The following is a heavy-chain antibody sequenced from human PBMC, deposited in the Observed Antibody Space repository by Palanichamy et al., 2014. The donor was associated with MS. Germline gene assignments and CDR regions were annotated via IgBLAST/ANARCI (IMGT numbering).Heavy chain of an antibody. J-gene: IGHJ4*02. D-gene: IGHD3-16*02. V-gene: IGHV4-34*01. CDR3: ARRWTLVWGSFRFKEYAPQATFFDS. CDR1: GASLNNYY. CDR2: IKHSGTT. Sequence: QVQLQQWGAGLLKPSETLSLTCGVSGASLNNYYWSWIRQPPGKGLEWIGEIKHSGTTNYNPSLKSRVTMSIDTSKRQFSLKLSSATAADTATYYCARRWTLVWGSFRFKEYAPQATFFDSWGQGTQVTVSS.